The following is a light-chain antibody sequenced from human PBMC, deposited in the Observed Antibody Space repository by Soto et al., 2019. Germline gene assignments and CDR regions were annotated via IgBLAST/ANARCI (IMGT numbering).Light chain of an antibody. CDR2: DAS. CDR1: QSVSSN. V-gene: IGKV3-15*01. CDR3: QQYGSSGT. Sequence: EIVMTQSPVTLSVSPGERATLSCRASQSVSSNLAWHQQKPGQAPRILMYDASTRATGIPARFSGSGSGTDFTLTISRLEPEDFAVYYCQQYGSSGTFGQGTKVDI. J-gene: IGKJ1*01.